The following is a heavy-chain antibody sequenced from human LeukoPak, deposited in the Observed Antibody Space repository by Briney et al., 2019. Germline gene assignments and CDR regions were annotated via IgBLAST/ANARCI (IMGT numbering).Heavy chain of an antibody. CDR2: IIPILGIA. Sequence: ASVKVSCKASGGTFSSYTISWVRQAPGQGLEWMGRIIPILGIANYAQKVQGRVTITVDKSTSTAYMELSSLRSEDTAVYYCARDRSIFGQSLRYNWFDPWGQGTLVTVSS. CDR3: ARDRSIFGQSLRYNWFDP. V-gene: IGHV1-69*04. D-gene: IGHD3-3*01. J-gene: IGHJ5*02. CDR1: GGTFSSYT.